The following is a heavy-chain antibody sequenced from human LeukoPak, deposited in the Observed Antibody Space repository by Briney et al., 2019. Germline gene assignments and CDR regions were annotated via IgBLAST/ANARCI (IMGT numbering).Heavy chain of an antibody. CDR1: GFCSGASY. CDR2: ISSSSSYT. V-gene: IGHV3-11*05. D-gene: IGHD4-17*01. Sequence: VGLLRLSCQASGFCSGASYMSCFRQAPGKGLEWVSYISSSSSYTNYADSVKGRFTISRDNAKNSLYLQMNSLRAEDTAVYYCARDRAYGVYNWFDPWGQGTLVTVSS. J-gene: IGHJ5*02. CDR3: ARDRAYGVYNWFDP.